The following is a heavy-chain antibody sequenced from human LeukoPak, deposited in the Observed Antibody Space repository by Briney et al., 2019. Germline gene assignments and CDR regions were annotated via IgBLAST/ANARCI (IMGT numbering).Heavy chain of an antibody. CDR1: GCTFSSYW. V-gene: IGHV3-74*01. D-gene: IGHD5/OR15-5a*01. Sequence: GWSLTLSCAACGCTFSSYWMHWVRQAPGKGLLWVSRINGVRSTTNYADSVKGRFTISRDNAKNTLYLQMNSLRVDDTAVYYCARGHQPVYGNFCYYWGQGTLVTVSS. CDR2: INGVRSTT. CDR3: ARGHQPVYGNFCYY. J-gene: IGHJ4*02.